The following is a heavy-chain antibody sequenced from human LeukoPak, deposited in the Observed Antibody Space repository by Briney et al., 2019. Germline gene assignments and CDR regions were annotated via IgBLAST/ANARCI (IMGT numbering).Heavy chain of an antibody. CDR3: AGDRVGDYDDY. V-gene: IGHV3-7*03. CDR1: GFTFSSYA. CDR2: TKQDGSGK. J-gene: IGHJ4*02. Sequence: PGGSLRLSCAASGFTFSSYAMHWVRQAPGKGLEWVANTKQDGSGKYYVDSVKGRFTISRDNTKNTLYLQMNSLRADDTAVYYCAGDRVGDYDDYWGQGTLVTVSS. D-gene: IGHD4-17*01.